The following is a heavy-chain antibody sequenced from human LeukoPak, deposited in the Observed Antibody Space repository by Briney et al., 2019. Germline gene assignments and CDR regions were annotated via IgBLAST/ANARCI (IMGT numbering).Heavy chain of an antibody. CDR1: GGSFSGYY. D-gene: IGHD6-13*01. Sequence: PSETLSLTCAVYGGSFSGYYWSWIRQPPGKGLEWIGEINHSGSTNYNPSLKSRVTISVDTSKNQFSLKLSSVTAADTAVYYCALRPIAAAGSGPDYWGQGTLVTVSS. V-gene: IGHV4-34*01. CDR3: ALRPIAAAGSGPDY. J-gene: IGHJ4*02. CDR2: INHSGST.